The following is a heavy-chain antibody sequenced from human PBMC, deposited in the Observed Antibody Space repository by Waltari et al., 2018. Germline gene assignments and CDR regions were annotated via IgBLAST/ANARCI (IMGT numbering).Heavy chain of an antibody. CDR3: AKETQSDGNAGLEF. J-gene: IGHJ4*02. CDR1: ASAFSASG. V-gene: IGHV3-30*18. D-gene: IGHD1-1*01. CDR2: MSFDGYNK. Sequence: HVHIVESGGAVVQPGRSLRLLCAASASAFSASGLHWVRQAPGKGLEWVALMSFDGYNKFYVDSVQGRFTISRDNSKNLMYLEMRDLRSEDTATYYCAKETQSDGNAGLEFWGQGTVVTVSS.